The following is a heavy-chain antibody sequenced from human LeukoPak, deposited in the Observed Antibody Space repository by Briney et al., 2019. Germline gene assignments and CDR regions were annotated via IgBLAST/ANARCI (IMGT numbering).Heavy chain of an antibody. CDR3: ARVGCSGDSCHPDYFDY. CDR1: GGSISSSSYS. Sequence: SETLSLTCNVSGGSISSSSYSWGWIRQPPGKGLEWIGTIHYSGSTYYNPSLKSRVTISVGTSKNYFSLKLSSVTAADTAVYYCARVGCSGDSCHPDYFDYWGQGTLVTVSS. V-gene: IGHV4-39*07. J-gene: IGHJ4*02. D-gene: IGHD2-15*01. CDR2: IHYSGST.